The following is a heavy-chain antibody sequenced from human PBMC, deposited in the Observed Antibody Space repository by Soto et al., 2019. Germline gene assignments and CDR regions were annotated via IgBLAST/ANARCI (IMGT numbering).Heavy chain of an antibody. CDR3: ARVPYRPSQKSQGLGELRFLEWLPRYNWFDP. Sequence: GESLKISCKGSGYSFTSYWIGWVRQMPGKGLEWMGIIYPGDSDTRYSPSFQGQVTISADKSISTAYLQWSSLKASDTAMYYCARVPYRPSQKSQGLGELRFLEWLPRYNWFDPWGQGTLVTVSS. J-gene: IGHJ5*02. D-gene: IGHD3-3*01. V-gene: IGHV5-51*01. CDR1: GYSFTSYW. CDR2: IYPGDSDT.